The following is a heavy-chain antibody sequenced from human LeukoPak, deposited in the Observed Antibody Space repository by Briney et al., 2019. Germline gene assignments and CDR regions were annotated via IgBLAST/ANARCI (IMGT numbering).Heavy chain of an antibody. CDR2: ITATGGST. V-gene: IGHV3-23*01. CDR3: ATRGTTATNYLEY. D-gene: IGHD1-1*01. J-gene: IGHJ4*02. CDR1: GFTFSSYV. Sequence: PGGSVRLPCAACGFTFSSYVMLWVRQAPATGLEWVSTITATGGSTYYADSVKGRFTISRDNSKSTLHLQMHSLRVEDTAVYYCATRGTTATNYLEYWGQGTLVTASS.